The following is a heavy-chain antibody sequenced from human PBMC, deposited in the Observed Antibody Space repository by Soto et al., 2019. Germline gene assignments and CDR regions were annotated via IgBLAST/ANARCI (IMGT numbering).Heavy chain of an antibody. D-gene: IGHD1-1*01. CDR2: IYETGTT. J-gene: IGHJ5*02. V-gene: IGHV4-4*07. CDR3: VRDGTKTLRDWFDP. CDR1: GPSISGFY. Sequence: SETRSPTCTVSGPSISGFYWGWIRKSAGKGLEWIGRIYETGTTDYNRSLKRQVMMSVDTPKKQFSLKLRSVTAGARAGYYWVRDGTKTLRDWFDPWGQGISVTVSS.